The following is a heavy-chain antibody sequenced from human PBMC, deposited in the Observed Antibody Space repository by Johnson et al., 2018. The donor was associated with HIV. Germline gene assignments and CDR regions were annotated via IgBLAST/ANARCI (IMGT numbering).Heavy chain of an antibody. CDR1: GFTFSSYA. CDR2: ISYDGINK. CDR3: AMDPSCGGDCYPDDAFDI. V-gene: IGHV3-30*04. D-gene: IGHD2-21*01. J-gene: IGHJ3*02. Sequence: VQVVESGGGVVQPGRSLRLSCAASGFTFSSYAMHWVRQAPGKGLEWVAVISYDGINKYYADSVKGRFTISRDKSKNTLYLQMNSLRAEDTAVYYCAMDPSCGGDCYPDDAFDIWGQGTMVTVSS.